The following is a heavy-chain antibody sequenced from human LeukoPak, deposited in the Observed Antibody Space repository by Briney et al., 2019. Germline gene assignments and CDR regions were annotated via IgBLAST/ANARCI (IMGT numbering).Heavy chain of an antibody. J-gene: IGHJ4*02. CDR3: ARENDPAVAGAFLDF. D-gene: IGHD6-19*01. V-gene: IGHV3-74*01. CDR2: INRDGSST. CDR1: GFTFSSYW. Sequence: GGSLRLSCAASGFTFSSYWMHWVRQAPGKGLVWVSRINRDGSSTSYADSVEGRFTISRDNAKNTLYLQMDSLRAEDTAVYYCARENDPAVAGAFLDFWGQGTLVSVSS.